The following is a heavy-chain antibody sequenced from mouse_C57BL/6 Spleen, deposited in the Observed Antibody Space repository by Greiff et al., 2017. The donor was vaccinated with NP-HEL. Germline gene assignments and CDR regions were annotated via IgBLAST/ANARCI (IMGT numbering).Heavy chain of an antibody. Sequence: QVQLQQPGAELVKPGASVKLSCKASGYTFTSYWMHWVKQRPGRGLEWIGRIDPNSGGTKYNEKFKSKATLTVDKPASTAYMQLSSLKSEDSAVYYCARESPYGYKFDYWGQGTTLTVSS. CDR2: IDPNSGGT. J-gene: IGHJ2*01. D-gene: IGHD2-2*01. CDR1: GYTFTSYW. V-gene: IGHV1-72*01. CDR3: ARESPYGYKFDY.